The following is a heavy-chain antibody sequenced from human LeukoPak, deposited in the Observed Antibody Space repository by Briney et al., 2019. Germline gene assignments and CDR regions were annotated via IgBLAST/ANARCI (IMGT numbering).Heavy chain of an antibody. CDR3: ARSCGSTSCSDGDWFDP. CDR1: GDSIITNDYY. D-gene: IGHD2-2*01. V-gene: IGHV4-39*01. J-gene: IGHJ5*02. CDR2: IHYSGGT. Sequence: PSETLSLTCTVSGDSIITNDYYWGWIRQPPGKGLEWIASIHYSGGTYFNPSLKSRVTISVDTSRNEFSLKVTSVTAADTAMYYCARSCGSTSCSDGDWFDPWGLGTLVTVSS.